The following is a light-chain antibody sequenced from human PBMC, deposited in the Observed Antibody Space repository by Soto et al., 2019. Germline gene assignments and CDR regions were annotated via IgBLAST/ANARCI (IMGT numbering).Light chain of an antibody. CDR2: STN. CDR3: LLYHGSAQV. V-gene: IGLV7-43*01. CDR1: TGAVTSGNY. Sequence: QAVVTQETSLTVSPGGTVTLTCASSTGAVTSGNYPNWLQQKPGQAPRGLIYSTNNKHSWTPARFSGSLLGGKAALTLSGAQPEDEAYYYCLLYHGSAQVFGGGTKLTVL. J-gene: IGLJ3*02.